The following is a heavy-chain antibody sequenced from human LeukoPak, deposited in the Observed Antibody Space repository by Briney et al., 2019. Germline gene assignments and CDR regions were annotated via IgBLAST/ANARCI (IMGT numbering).Heavy chain of an antibody. D-gene: IGHD3-3*01. V-gene: IGHV1-2*02. CDR3: ARADMSSDYTPNDY. J-gene: IGHJ4*02. Sequence: GASVKLSCKASGGTFSSYAISWVRQAPGQGLEWMGWINPNSGGTNYAQRFQGRVTMTRDTSISTAYMELSRLRSDDTAVYYCARADMSSDYTPNDYWGQGTLVTVSS. CDR2: INPNSGGT. CDR1: GGTFSSYA.